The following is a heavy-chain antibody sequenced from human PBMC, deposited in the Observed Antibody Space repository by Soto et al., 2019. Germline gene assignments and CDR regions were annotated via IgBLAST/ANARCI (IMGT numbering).Heavy chain of an antibody. CDR2: ISYDGSNE. Sequence: GGSLRLSCAASGFTFSSYGMHWVRQAPGKGLEWVAVISYDGSNEYYADSVRGRFTISRDNSKNTLYLQMNSLRAEDTAVYYCAKDLLGFLDQGPYYYYGMDVWGQGTTVTVSS. CDR1: GFTFSSYG. V-gene: IGHV3-30*18. D-gene: IGHD3-3*01. CDR3: AKDLLGFLDQGPYYYYGMDV. J-gene: IGHJ6*02.